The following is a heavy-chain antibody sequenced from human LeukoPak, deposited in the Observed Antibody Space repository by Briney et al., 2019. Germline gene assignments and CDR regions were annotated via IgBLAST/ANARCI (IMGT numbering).Heavy chain of an antibody. D-gene: IGHD6-13*01. V-gene: IGHV3-33*01. CDR2: IWYDASNK. J-gene: IGHJ5*02. Sequence: PGGSLRLSCAASGFTFSSFGMHWVRQAPGKGLEWVAVIWYDASNKYYADSVKGRFTISRDNSKNTLFLQMNSLRDDDTAVYYCVRGVGVSRFNYFDPWGQGTPVIVSS. CDR1: GFTFSSFG. CDR3: VRGVGVSRFNYFDP.